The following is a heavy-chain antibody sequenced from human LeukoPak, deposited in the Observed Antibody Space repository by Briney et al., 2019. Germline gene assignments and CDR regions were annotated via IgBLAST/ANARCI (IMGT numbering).Heavy chain of an antibody. CDR3: ARGPAAMFDY. CDR2: ISAYNGNA. Sequence: PGASVKASCKASDYTFTSYGISWVRQAPGQGLEWMGWISAYNGNANYAQKLQGRFTMTTGTSTSTAYMELRSLRSGDTAVYSCARGPAAMFDYWGQGTLVTVSS. J-gene: IGHJ4*02. V-gene: IGHV1-18*01. CDR1: DYTFTSYG. D-gene: IGHD2-2*01.